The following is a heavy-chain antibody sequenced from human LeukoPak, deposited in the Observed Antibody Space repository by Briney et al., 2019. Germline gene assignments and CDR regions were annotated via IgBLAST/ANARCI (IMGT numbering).Heavy chain of an antibody. CDR1: GVSFSGYY. CDR3: ARDSATVTTLDY. J-gene: IGHJ4*02. V-gene: IGHV4-34*01. Sequence: SETLSLTCAVYGVSFSGYYWSWIRQPPGKGLEWIGEINHSGSTNYNPSLKSRVTISVDTSKNQFSLKLSSVTAADTAVYYCARDSATVTTLDYWDQGTLVTVSS. D-gene: IGHD4-17*01. CDR2: INHSGST.